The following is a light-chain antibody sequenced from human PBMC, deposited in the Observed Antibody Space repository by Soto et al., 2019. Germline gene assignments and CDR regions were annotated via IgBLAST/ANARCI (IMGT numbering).Light chain of an antibody. CDR1: QGISSA. Sequence: AIQLTQSTSSLSASVGDRVTITCRASQGISSALAWYQQNPGKAPKLLIYDASSLESGVPSRFSVSESGTDFTLTISNLQPDDFTTYYCQLFKSYPMITFSQGTRLEI. CDR2: DAS. J-gene: IGKJ5*01. CDR3: QLFKSYPMIT. V-gene: IGKV1-13*02.